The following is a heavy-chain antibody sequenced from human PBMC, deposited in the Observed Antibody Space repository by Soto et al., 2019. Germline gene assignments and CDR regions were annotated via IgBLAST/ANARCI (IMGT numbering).Heavy chain of an antibody. CDR3: ARGASSSSWYGNYYYYGMDV. V-gene: IGHV6-1*01. CDR1: GDSVSGNSAA. CDR2: TYYRSKWYN. D-gene: IGHD6-13*01. J-gene: IGHJ6*02. Sequence: SQTLSLTCAISGDSVSGNSAAWNWIRQSPSRGLEWLGRTYYRSKWYNDYAVSVKSRITVTPDTSKNQFSLHLNSVTPEDTAVYYCARGASSSSWYGNYYYYGMDVWGQGTTVTVSS.